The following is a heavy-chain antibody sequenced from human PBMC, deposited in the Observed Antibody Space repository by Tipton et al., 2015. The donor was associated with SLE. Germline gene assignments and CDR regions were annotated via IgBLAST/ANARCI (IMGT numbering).Heavy chain of an antibody. D-gene: IGHD7-27*01. CDR2: IYHSGST. CDR3: ARETGAEVYDP. J-gene: IGHJ5*02. V-gene: IGHV4-38-2*02. Sequence: TLSLTCTVSGYSISSGYYWGWIRQPPGKGLEWIGSIYHSGSTYYNPSLKSRVTISVDTSKNQFSLKLSSVTAADTAMYYCARETGAEVYDPWGQGTLVTVSS. CDR1: GYSISSGYY.